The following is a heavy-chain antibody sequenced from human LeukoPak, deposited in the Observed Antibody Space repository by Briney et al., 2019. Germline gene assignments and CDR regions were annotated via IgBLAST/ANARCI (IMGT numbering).Heavy chain of an antibody. CDR3: ARDLSSRWDLDY. J-gene: IGHJ4*02. CDR1: GFTFSNYA. V-gene: IGHV3-30-3*01. D-gene: IGHD6-13*01. CDR2: ISHDGSNK. Sequence: GGSLRLSCAASGFTFSNYAMHWVRQAPGKGLEWVAVISHDGSNKYYVDSVKGRFTISRDNSRNTLYLQMNSLRAEDTAVYYCARDLSSRWDLDYWGQGTLVTVSS.